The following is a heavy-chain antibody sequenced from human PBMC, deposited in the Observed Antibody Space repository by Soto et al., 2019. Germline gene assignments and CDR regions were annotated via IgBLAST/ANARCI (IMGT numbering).Heavy chain of an antibody. Sequence: PGGSLRLSCAASGFTFSSYWMSWVRQAPGKGLEWVANIKRSGSDTYYADSVKGRFTISRDNSKNTLYLQMNSLRAEDTAVYYCAKDLREVTMVRGAMVVFDYWGQGTLVTVS. J-gene: IGHJ4*02. CDR1: GFTFSSYW. CDR3: AKDLREVTMVRGAMVVFDY. V-gene: IGHV3-7*03. D-gene: IGHD3-10*01. CDR2: IKRSGSDT.